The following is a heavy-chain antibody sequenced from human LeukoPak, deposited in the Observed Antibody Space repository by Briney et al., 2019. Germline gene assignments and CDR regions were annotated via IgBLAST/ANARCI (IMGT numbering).Heavy chain of an antibody. CDR3: ARPHTAMVYHFDY. Sequence: ASEKVSCTASGYTFTSYYMHWVRQAPGQGLEWMGIINPSGGSTSYAQKFQGRVTMTRDTSTSTVYMELSSLRSEDTAVYYCARPHTAMVYHFDYWGQGTLVTVSS. J-gene: IGHJ4*02. D-gene: IGHD5-18*01. CDR2: INPSGGST. CDR1: GYTFTSYY. V-gene: IGHV1-46*01.